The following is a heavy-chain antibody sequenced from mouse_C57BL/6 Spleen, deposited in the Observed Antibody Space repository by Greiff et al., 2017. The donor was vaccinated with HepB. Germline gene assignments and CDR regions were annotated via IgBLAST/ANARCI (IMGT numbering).Heavy chain of an antibody. J-gene: IGHJ3*01. D-gene: IGHD2-2*01. CDR1: GYTLTSYW. CDR3: AKKVYYGYDEGFAY. V-gene: IGHV1-64*01. Sequence: QVQLQQPGAELVKPGASVKLSCKASGYTLTSYWMHWVKQRPGQGLEWIGMIHPNSGSTNYNEKFKSKATLTVDKSSSTAYMQLSSLTSEDSAVYYCAKKVYYGYDEGFAYWGQGTLVTVSA. CDR2: IHPNSGST.